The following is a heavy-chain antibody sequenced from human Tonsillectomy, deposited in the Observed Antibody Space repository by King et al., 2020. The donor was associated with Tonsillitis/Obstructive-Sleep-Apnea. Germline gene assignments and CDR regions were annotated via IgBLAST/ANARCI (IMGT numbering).Heavy chain of an antibody. J-gene: IGHJ5*02. Sequence: VQLVESGGGLVKPGGSLRLSCAASGFTFSDYYMSWIRQAPGKGLEWVSYITSSGSYTNYADSVKGRFTISRDNAKNSLSLQMNSLRAEDTAVYFCARVQAVPPAMRPSWFDHWGQGTLVTVSS. CDR2: ITSSGSYT. D-gene: IGHD2-2*01. V-gene: IGHV3-11*05. CDR1: GFTFSDYY. CDR3: ARVQAVPPAMRPSWFDH.